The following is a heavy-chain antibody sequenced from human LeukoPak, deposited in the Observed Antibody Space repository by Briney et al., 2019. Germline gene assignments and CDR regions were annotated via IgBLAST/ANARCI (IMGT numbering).Heavy chain of an antibody. Sequence: ASVKVSCKASGYTFTSCAMHWVRQAPGQRLEWMGWINAGNGNTKYSQKFQGRVTITRDTSASTAYMELSSLRSEDTAVYYCARDFGYCSSTSCYLNWFDPWGQGTLVTVSS. CDR3: ARDFGYCSSTSCYLNWFDP. D-gene: IGHD2-2*03. J-gene: IGHJ5*02. CDR1: GYTFTSCA. V-gene: IGHV1-3*01. CDR2: INAGNGNT.